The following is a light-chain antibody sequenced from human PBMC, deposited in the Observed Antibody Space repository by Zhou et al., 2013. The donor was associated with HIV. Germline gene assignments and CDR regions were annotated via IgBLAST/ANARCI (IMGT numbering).Light chain of an antibody. CDR2: AAS. V-gene: IGKV1D-16*01. J-gene: IGKJ1*01. CDR1: QDINTW. CDR3: QQYNSYST. Sequence: DIHVSQSPSSLSASVGDTVTITCRASQDINTWLTWYQQKPGKAPKLLIYAASTLQSGVPSRFSGSGSGTEFTLTISSLQPDDFATYYCQQYNSYSTFGQGTKVEIK.